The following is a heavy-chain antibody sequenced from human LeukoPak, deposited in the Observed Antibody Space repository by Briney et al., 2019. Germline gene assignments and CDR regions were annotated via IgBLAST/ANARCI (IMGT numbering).Heavy chain of an antibody. CDR2: IYYSGST. Sequence: ASETLSLTCTVSGGSISSYYWSWIRQPPGKGLEWIGYIYYSGSTNYNPSLKSRVTISVDTSKNQFSLKLSSVTAADTAVYYCARVSGYDWESFYDYWGQGTLVTVSS. V-gene: IGHV4-59*01. CDR1: GGSISSYY. D-gene: IGHD5-12*01. CDR3: ARVSGYDWESFYDY. J-gene: IGHJ4*02.